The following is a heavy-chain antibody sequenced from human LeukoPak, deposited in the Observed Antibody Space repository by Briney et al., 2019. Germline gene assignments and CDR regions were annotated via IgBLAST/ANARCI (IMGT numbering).Heavy chain of an antibody. Sequence: GGSLRLSCAASGFTVSSNYMSWVRQAPGKGLEWVSVIYSGGSTYYADSVKGRFTISRDNSKNTLYLQMNSLRAEDTAVYYCATPSHGADTAMVNWGQGTLVTVSS. D-gene: IGHD5-18*01. CDR2: IYSGGST. J-gene: IGHJ4*02. V-gene: IGHV3-53*01. CDR1: GFTVSSNY. CDR3: ATPSHGADTAMVN.